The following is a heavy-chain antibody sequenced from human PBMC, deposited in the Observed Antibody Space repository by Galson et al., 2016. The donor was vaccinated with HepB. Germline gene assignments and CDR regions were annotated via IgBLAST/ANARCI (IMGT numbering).Heavy chain of an antibody. D-gene: IGHD6-25*01. V-gene: IGHV4-4*02. J-gene: IGHJ4*02. CDR2: VYHSGNT. CDR1: GDSVTSNQW. Sequence: SETLSLTCGVSGDSVTSNQWWSWVRQAPGKGLEWIGEVYHSGNTNFNPSLKSRISMSVDKSMHQFSLKMTSVTAADTAVYYCARGSANFDHWGQGALVTVSS. CDR3: ARGSANFDH.